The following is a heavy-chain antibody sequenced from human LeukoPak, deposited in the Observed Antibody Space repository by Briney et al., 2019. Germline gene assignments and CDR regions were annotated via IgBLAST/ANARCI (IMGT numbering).Heavy chain of an antibody. CDR2: ISYDGSNK. V-gene: IGHV3-30-3*01. Sequence: PGGSLSLSGAGSGFTFSSYAMHWAPQAPGKGLEWVAVISYDGSNKYYADSVKGRFTISRDNSKNTLYLQMNSLRAEDTAVYYCARDNHRYCSGGSCWYYFDYWGQETLVTVSS. CDR1: GFTFSSYA. J-gene: IGHJ4*02. CDR3: ARDNHRYCSGGSCWYYFDY. D-gene: IGHD2-15*01.